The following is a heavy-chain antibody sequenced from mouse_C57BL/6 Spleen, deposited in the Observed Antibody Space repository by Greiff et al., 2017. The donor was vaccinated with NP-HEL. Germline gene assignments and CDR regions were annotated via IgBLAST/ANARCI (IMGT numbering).Heavy chain of an antibody. V-gene: IGHV1-59*01. CDR1: GYTFTSYW. Sequence: VQLQQSGAELVRPGTSVKLSCKASGYTFTSYWMHWVKQRPGQGLEWIGVIDPSDSYTNYNQKFKGKATLTVDTSSSTAYMQLSSLTSEDSAVYYCARSGDSAGAGYLDYWGQGTTLTVSS. CDR2: IDPSDSYT. J-gene: IGHJ2*01. D-gene: IGHD3-2*02. CDR3: ARSGDSAGAGYLDY.